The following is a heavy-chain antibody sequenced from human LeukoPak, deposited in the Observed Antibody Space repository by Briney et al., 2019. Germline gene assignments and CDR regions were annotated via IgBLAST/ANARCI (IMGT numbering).Heavy chain of an antibody. J-gene: IGHJ3*02. Sequence: GGSLRLSCAASGFTFSSYAMHWVRQAPGKGLEWVAVISYDGSNKYYADSVKGRFTISRDNSKNTLYLQMNGLRAEDTAVYYCARDILDAFDIWGQGTMVTVSS. CDR3: ARDILDAFDI. CDR1: GFTFSSYA. CDR2: ISYDGSNK. V-gene: IGHV3-30-3*01.